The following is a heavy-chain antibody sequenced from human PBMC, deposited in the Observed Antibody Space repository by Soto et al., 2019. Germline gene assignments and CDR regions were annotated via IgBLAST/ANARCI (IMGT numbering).Heavy chain of an antibody. CDR3: AKGSITIFGVVTRGGFDP. CDR1: GFTFDDYV. J-gene: IGHJ5*02. V-gene: IGHV3-9*01. Sequence: EVQLVESGGGLVQPGRSLRLSCAASGFTFDDYVMHWVRQAPGKGLEWVSGISWNSGSIGYADSVKGRFTISRDNAKNSLYLQMNSLRAEDTALYYCAKGSITIFGVVTRGGFDPWGQGTLVTVSS. D-gene: IGHD3-3*01. CDR2: ISWNSGSI.